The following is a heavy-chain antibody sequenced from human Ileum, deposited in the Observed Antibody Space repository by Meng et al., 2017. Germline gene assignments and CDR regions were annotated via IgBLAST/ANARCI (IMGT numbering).Heavy chain of an antibody. J-gene: IGHJ4*02. CDR2: IFQSGRT. V-gene: IGHV4-4*02. CDR3: ATSNDRDVYYLGY. CDR1: GTW. Sequence: QAEVRGSGPRLVKPSWTLSLTCAVSGTWWSWVRQPPGKGLEWIGEIFQSGRTNYNPSLKSRVTISIDKSKSQISLQLSAVTAADTAVYSCATSNDRDVYYLGYWGQGTLVTVSS. D-gene: IGHD3-22*01.